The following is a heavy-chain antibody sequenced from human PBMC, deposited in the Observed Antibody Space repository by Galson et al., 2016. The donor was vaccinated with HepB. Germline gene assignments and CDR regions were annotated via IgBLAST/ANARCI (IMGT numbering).Heavy chain of an antibody. Sequence: SLRLSCAASGFTFSSYPMSWVRQAPGKGLERVSRISGSGDTTNYADSVRGRFTISRDNSKSTLFLQLSSLRAGDTAVYYCASMGGGSGSWYKDWGQGNLVTVSS. V-gene: IGHV3-23*01. J-gene: IGHJ4*02. CDR3: ASMGGGSGSWYKD. D-gene: IGHD6-13*01. CDR1: GFTFSSYP. CDR2: ISGSGDTT.